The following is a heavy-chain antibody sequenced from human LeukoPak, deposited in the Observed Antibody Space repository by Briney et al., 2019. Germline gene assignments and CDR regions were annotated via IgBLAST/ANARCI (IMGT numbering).Heavy chain of an antibody. CDR2: IYYSGST. D-gene: IGHD6-19*01. CDR3: ARLSSGWYEGWFDP. J-gene: IGHJ5*02. Sequence: SETLSLTCAVSGYSISSGYYWGWIRQPPGKGLEWIGSIYYSGSTYYNPSLKSRVTISVDTSKNQFSLKLSSVTAADTAVYYCARLSSGWYEGWFDPWGQGTLVTVSS. V-gene: IGHV4-38-2*01. CDR1: GYSISSGYY.